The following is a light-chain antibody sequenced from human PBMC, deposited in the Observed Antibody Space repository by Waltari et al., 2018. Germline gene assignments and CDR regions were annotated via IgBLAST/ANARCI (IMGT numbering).Light chain of an antibody. CDR2: WAS. J-gene: IGKJ1*01. CDR3: QPYYTTPWA. V-gene: IGKV4-1*01. CDR1: QSVLYRSNNKNY. Sequence: DIVMTQSPDSMAVSLGERATIDCKSSQSVLYRSNNKNYLAWYQQKPGQPPKLLIYWASTRESGVPDRFTGSGSGTDFTLTISSLQAEDVAVYYCQPYYTTPWAFGQGTKVEIK.